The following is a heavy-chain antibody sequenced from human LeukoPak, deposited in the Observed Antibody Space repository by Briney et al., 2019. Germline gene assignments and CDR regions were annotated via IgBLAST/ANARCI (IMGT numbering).Heavy chain of an antibody. CDR2: TYYRFNWYH. V-gene: IGHV6-1*01. Sequence: SQSLSLTCAISGDIVSSNSAAWSWIRQSPSRGLEWLGRTYYRFNWYHDYAVSVRSRESVNPDTSKNQFSLQLNSVTPEDTAVYYCARFLGIGSQRYYFDSWGQGTLVTVSS. D-gene: IGHD6-19*01. J-gene: IGHJ4*02. CDR3: ARFLGIGSQRYYFDS. CDR1: GDIVSSNSAA.